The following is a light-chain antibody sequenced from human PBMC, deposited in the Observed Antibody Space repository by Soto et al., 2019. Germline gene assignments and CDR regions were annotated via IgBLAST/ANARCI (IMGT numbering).Light chain of an antibody. CDR3: QQYDILPLS. Sequence: DIQMTQSPSSLSASVGDRVTITCQASQDISNYLNWYQQKPGKPPKLLINDASNLETGVPSRFSGSGSGTDFAVTITSLQPEDIGTYYCQQYDILPLSFGPGTKVEVK. J-gene: IGKJ3*01. CDR2: DAS. V-gene: IGKV1-33*01. CDR1: QDISNY.